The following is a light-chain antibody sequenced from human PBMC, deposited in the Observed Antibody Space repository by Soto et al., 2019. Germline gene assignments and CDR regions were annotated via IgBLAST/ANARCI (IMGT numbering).Light chain of an antibody. V-gene: IGKV3-11*01. CDR1: QSVSSY. Sequence: EIVLTQSPATLSLSPGERATLSCRASQSVSSYLAWYQQKPGQAPRLLIYDASNRATGIPARFSGSGSGTDFTLTISSLEPEDFAVYYCQQRSNWPPITFGQGTLLEI. J-gene: IGKJ5*01. CDR3: QQRSNWPPIT. CDR2: DAS.